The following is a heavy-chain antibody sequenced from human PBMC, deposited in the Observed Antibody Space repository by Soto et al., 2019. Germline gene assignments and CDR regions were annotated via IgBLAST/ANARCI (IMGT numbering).Heavy chain of an antibody. CDR1: GFAISRGYY. Sequence: SETLSLTCNVSGFAISRGYYWSWVRQPPGKGLEWIGSIYPSVSSYHNPSLESRLTLSIDTSKNQFTLKLASVTAADTALYYCAREKVGTTFFDNWGQGTQVT. V-gene: IGHV4-38-2*02. CDR3: AREKVGTTFFDN. D-gene: IGHD1-1*01. J-gene: IGHJ4*02. CDR2: IYPSVSS.